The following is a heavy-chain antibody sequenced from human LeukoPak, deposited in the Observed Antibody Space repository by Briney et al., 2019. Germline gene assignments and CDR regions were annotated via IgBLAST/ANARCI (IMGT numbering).Heavy chain of an antibody. CDR2: ISSSSSYI. D-gene: IGHD1-26*01. Sequence: PGGSLRLSCAASGFTFSSYSMNWVRQAPGKGLEWVSSISSSSSYIYYADSVEGRFTISRDNAKNSLYLQMNSLRAEDTAVYYCARSGAKGWRELDPPLYYFDYWGQGTLVTVSS. J-gene: IGHJ4*02. CDR1: GFTFSSYS. CDR3: ARSGAKGWRELDPPLYYFDY. V-gene: IGHV3-21*01.